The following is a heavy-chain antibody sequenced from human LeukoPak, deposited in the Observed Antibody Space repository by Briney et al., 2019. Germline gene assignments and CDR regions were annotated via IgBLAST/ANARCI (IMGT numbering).Heavy chain of an antibody. CDR3: ARGYSSSWHHYYYYMDV. V-gene: IGHV3-23*01. D-gene: IGHD6-13*01. Sequence: GGSLRLSCAASGLTFSSYAMSWVRQAPGKGLEWVSAISDSGGSTYYADSVKGRFTISRDNAKNSLYLQMNSLRAEDTAVYYCARGYSSSWHHYYYYMDVWGKGTTVTVSS. J-gene: IGHJ6*03. CDR1: GLTFSSYA. CDR2: ISDSGGST.